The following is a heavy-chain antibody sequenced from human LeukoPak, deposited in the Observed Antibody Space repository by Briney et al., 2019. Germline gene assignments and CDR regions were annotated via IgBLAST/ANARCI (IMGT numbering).Heavy chain of an antibody. Sequence: ASVKVSCKASGYTFTSYAMHWVRQAPGQRLEWMGWINAGNGNTKYSQKFQGRVTITRDTSASTAYMELSSLRSEDTAVYYCARGGVAAAVEFDPWGQGTLVTVSS. CDR3: ARGGVAAAVEFDP. V-gene: IGHV1-3*01. J-gene: IGHJ5*02. CDR1: GYTFTSYA. D-gene: IGHD6-13*01. CDR2: INAGNGNT.